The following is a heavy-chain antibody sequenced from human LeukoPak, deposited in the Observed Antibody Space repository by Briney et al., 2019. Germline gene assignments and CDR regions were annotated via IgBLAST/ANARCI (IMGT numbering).Heavy chain of an antibody. CDR1: GFTVSSNY. CDR2: IYSGGST. V-gene: IGHV3-66*02. D-gene: IGHD3-10*01. Sequence: GGSLRLSCAASGFTVSSNYMSWVRQAPGKGLEWVSVIYSGGSTYHADSVKGRFTISRDNSKNTLYLQMNSLRAEDTAVYYCARDPPTRFRGEFQHWGQGTLVTVSS. J-gene: IGHJ1*01. CDR3: ARDPPTRFRGEFQH.